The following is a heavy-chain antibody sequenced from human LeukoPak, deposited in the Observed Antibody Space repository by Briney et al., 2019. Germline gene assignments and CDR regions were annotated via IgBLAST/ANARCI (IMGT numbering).Heavy chain of an antibody. CDR1: GFSLSTSGMC. Sequence: SGPTLVNPTQTLTLTCTFSGFSLSTSGMCVSWIRQPPGKALEWLARIDWDDDKNYSTSLKSRLTISKDTSENQVVLTMTNMDPVDTATYFCARHDIVTTAFDYWGQGILVTVSS. V-gene: IGHV2-70*11. J-gene: IGHJ4*02. CDR2: IDWDDDK. CDR3: ARHDIVTTAFDY. D-gene: IGHD5-12*01.